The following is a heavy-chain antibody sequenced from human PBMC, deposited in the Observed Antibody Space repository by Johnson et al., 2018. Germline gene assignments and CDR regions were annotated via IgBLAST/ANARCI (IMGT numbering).Heavy chain of an antibody. CDR2: TPYAGSLK. J-gene: IGHJ1*01. D-gene: IGHD6-13*01. V-gene: IGHV3-30*04. Sequence: VQLLESGGGVVQPGRSXRLSCAASGFDFSSFAMHWVRQAPGKGLEWVATTPYAGSLKYYAASVKGRITISRDNSKNTLYMDLDRLTAEDTAVYYCARGRVAAAGMAQYFQHWGQGTLVTVSS. CDR3: ARGRVAAAGMAQYFQH. CDR1: GFDFSSFA.